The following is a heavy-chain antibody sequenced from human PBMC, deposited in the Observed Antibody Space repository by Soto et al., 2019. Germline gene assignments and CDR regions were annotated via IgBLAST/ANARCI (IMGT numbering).Heavy chain of an antibody. D-gene: IGHD2-2*01. Sequence: QVQLQESGPGLVKPSQTLSLTCTVSGGSISSGDYYWSWIRQPPGKGLEWIGYIYYSGSTYYNPSLKSRVTISVNTSKNQFSLKLSSVTAADTAVYYCARGYCSSTSCYGIFVYWGQGTLVTVSS. CDR1: GGSISSGDYY. J-gene: IGHJ4*02. V-gene: IGHV4-30-4*01. CDR3: ARGYCSSTSCYGIFVY. CDR2: IYYSGST.